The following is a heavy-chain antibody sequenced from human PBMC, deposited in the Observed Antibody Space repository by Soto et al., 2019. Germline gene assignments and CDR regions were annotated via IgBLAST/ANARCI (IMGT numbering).Heavy chain of an antibody. J-gene: IGHJ5*02. V-gene: IGHV1-69*01. D-gene: IGHD3-10*01. CDR2: IIPMYGPA. CDR1: GGTFSSYA. Sequence: QVPLVQSGAEVKKPGSPVTVSCKASGGTFSSYAIHWVRQAPGQGLEWMGGIIPMYGPAKYAQRFQGRVTITADESTTTVYMELPSLTSQDTAVYYCARVTSMVRGVIDNWFDPWGHGTLVTVSS. CDR3: ARVTSMVRGVIDNWFDP.